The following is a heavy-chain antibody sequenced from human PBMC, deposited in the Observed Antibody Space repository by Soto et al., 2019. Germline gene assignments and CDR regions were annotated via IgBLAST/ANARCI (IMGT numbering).Heavy chain of an antibody. D-gene: IGHD1-26*01. CDR3: ARVGSPLSPIDP. V-gene: IGHV4-59*02. CDR1: GDSVSSSY. Sequence: PSETLSLTCNVSGDSVSSSYWSWIRQPPGKGLEWIGYIFYSGSTKYNPSLTSRVTMSVDTSKNQFSLKLSSVTAADTAVYYCARVGSPLSPIDPRGQGTLVTVSS. CDR2: IFYSGST. J-gene: IGHJ5*02.